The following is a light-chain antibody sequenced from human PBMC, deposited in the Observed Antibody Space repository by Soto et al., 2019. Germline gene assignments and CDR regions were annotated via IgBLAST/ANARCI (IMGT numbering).Light chain of an antibody. CDR2: HVT. CDR3: CSLTPSHTYG. V-gene: IGLV2-14*03. J-gene: IGLJ1*01. Sequence: QSALTQPASVSGSPGQSITISCTGTSSDIGHYDYVSWYQQHPGKAPKLMIYHVTYRPSGVSNRYSGSKSGNSASLTISVLQADDEADYYCCSLTPSHTYGFGSGTKVTVL. CDR1: SSDIGHYDY.